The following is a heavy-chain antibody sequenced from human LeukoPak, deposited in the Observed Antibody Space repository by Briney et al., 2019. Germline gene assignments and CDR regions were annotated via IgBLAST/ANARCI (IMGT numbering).Heavy chain of an antibody. CDR1: GGSFSGYY. Sequence: PSETLSLTCAVYGGSFSGYYWSWIRQPPGKGLEWIGEINHSGSTNYNPSLKSRVTISVDTSKNQFSLKLSSVTAADTAVYYCARDRYYYDSFYFDYWGQGTLVTVSS. CDR3: ARDRYYYDSFYFDY. CDR2: INHSGST. D-gene: IGHD3-22*01. V-gene: IGHV4-34*01. J-gene: IGHJ4*02.